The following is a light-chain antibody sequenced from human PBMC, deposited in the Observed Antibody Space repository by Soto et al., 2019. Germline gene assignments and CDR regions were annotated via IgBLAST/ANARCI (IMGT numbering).Light chain of an antibody. V-gene: IGLV2-8*01. CDR3: SSFAGGNNLL. Sequence: QSALTQPPSASGPPGQSVTISCTGTSSDVGGYNFVSWYQQHPGKAPKLLIYEVSKRPSGVPDRFSGSKSDNTASLTVSGLQAEDEDDYYCSSFAGGNNLLFGGGTKLTVL. CDR2: EVS. CDR1: SSDVGGYNF. J-gene: IGLJ2*01.